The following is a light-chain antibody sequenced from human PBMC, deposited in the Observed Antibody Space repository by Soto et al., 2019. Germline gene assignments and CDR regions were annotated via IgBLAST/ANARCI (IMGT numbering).Light chain of an antibody. Sequence: ERVMTQSPATLSVSPGERATLSCRASQTVTSNLAWYHQRPGQAPRLLIYGTSTRATGIPARFSGSGSGTEFTLSISSLQSEDFGGYYCQQYNNWPYTFGQGTKLEIK. J-gene: IGKJ2*01. CDR1: QTVTSN. CDR2: GTS. V-gene: IGKV3-15*01. CDR3: QQYNNWPYT.